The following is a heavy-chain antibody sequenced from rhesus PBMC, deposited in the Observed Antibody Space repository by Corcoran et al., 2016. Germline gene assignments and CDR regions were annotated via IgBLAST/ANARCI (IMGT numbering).Heavy chain of an antibody. CDR3: AGRSGGYCSGGVCYGFDY. CDR1: GGSISDDSY. CDR2: IYVSGGGT. D-gene: IGHD2-8*01. Sequence: QVQLQESGPGLVKPSETLSLTCAVSGGSISDDSYWSWIRQPPGKGLEWIGDIYVSGGGTNYNPSLKNHVTISIDASKNQFSLKLSSVTAAVTAVYYCAGRSGGYCSGGVCYGFDYWGQGVLVTVSS. V-gene: IGHV4-106*01. J-gene: IGHJ4*01.